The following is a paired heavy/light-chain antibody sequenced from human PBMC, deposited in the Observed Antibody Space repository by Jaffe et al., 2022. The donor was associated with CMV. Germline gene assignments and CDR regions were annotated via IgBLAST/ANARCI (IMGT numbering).Light chain of an antibody. V-gene: IGKV3-15*01. Sequence: EIVMTQSPATLSVSPGERATLSCRASQSVSSNLAWYQQKPGQAPRLLIYGASTRATGVPARFSGSGSGTEFTLTISSLQSEDFAVYYCQQYNDWPPGLLTFGGGTDVEIK. CDR2: GAS. CDR1: QSVSSN. CDR3: QQYNDWPPGLLT. J-gene: IGKJ4*01.
Heavy chain of an antibody. Sequence: QVQLVESGGGVVQPGGSLRLSCTASGFSFSSYGMHWVRQAPGKGLEWVAVIWYDGSNKYYADSVKGRFTISRDNSKSTLYLQMNSLRVEDTAVFYCARYPYGGYTRGAFEIWGQGTVVTVSS. V-gene: IGHV3-33*08. CDR1: GFSFSSYG. CDR2: IWYDGSNK. CDR3: ARYPYGGYTRGAFEI. D-gene: IGHD5-18*01. J-gene: IGHJ3*02.